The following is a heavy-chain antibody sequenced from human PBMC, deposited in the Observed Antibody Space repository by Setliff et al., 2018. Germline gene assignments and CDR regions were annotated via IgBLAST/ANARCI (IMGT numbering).Heavy chain of an antibody. CDR3: MKKIIAGGGPPYDYFDY. CDR2: IHGEGINT. CDR1: GFTFSTYV. D-gene: IGHD1-26*01. J-gene: IGHJ4*02. Sequence: PGESLKISCAASGFTFSTYVMTWVRQAPGKGLEWVSSIHGEGINTYYADSVKGRFTISRDNSKNTLFLQMNSLRADDTALYYCMKKIIAGGGPPYDYFDYWGQGTLVTVSS. V-gene: IGHV3-23*01.